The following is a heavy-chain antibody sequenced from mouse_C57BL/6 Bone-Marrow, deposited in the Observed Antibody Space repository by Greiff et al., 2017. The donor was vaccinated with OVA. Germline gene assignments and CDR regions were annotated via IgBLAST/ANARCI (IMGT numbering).Heavy chain of an antibody. CDR1: GYTFTSYW. D-gene: IGHD1-1*01. J-gene: IGHJ2*01. V-gene: IGHV1-69*01. CDR2: IDPSDSYT. CDR3: ARGAFPTVVEFDY. Sequence: QVQLQQPGAELVMPGASVKLSCKASGYTFTSYWMHWVKQRPGQGLEWIGEIDPSDSYTNYNQKFKGKSTLTVDKSSSTAYMQLSSLTSEDSAVYYCARGAFPTVVEFDYWGQGTTLTASS.